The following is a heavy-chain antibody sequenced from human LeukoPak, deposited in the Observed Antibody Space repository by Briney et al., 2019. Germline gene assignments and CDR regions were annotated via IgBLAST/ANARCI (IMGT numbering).Heavy chain of an antibody. CDR1: RYSFTSSW. CDR2: IYPGDSDT. CDR3: ARPLAMVRGVTSWFYP. D-gene: IGHD3-10*01. Sequence: GESLKISCKGSRYSFTSSWIGWVRQVPGKGLEWMGIIYPGDSDTRYSPSFQGQGTISADKSISTAYLQWSSLKASDTAMYYCARPLAMVRGVTSWFYPWGQGTLVTVSS. V-gene: IGHV5-51*01. J-gene: IGHJ5*02.